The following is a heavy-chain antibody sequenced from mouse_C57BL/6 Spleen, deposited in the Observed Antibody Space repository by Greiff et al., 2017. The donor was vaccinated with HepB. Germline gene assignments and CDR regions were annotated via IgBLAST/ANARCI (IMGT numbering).Heavy chain of an antibody. CDR3: ARHDDYYGSSYGY. Sequence: EVKVVESGGGLVKPGGSLKLSCAASGFTFSSYAMSWVRQTPEKRLEWVATISDGGSYTYYPDSVKGRFTISRDNAKNTLYLQMSSLRSEDTALYYCARHDDYYGSSYGYWGQGTTLTVSS. CDR1: GFTFSSYA. J-gene: IGHJ2*01. CDR2: ISDGGSYT. D-gene: IGHD1-1*01. V-gene: IGHV5-9-2*01.